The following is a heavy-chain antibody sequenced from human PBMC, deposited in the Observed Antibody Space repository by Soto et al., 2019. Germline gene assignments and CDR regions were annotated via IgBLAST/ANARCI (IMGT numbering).Heavy chain of an antibody. D-gene: IGHD2-21*02. V-gene: IGHV3-33*01. CDR2: IWYDGSNK. CDR3: ARRVTASYNWFDP. Sequence: GGSLRLSCAASGFTFSSYGMHWVRQAPGKGLEWVAVIWYDGSNKYYADSVKGRFTISRDNSKNTLYLQMNSLRAEDTAVYYCARRVTASYNWFDPWGQGTLVTVSS. J-gene: IGHJ5*02. CDR1: GFTFSSYG.